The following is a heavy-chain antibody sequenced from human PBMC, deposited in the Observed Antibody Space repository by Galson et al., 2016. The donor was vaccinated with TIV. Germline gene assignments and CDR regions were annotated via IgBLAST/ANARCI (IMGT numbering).Heavy chain of an antibody. CDR2: IKQDGGEK. CDR1: GFSFSNDW. J-gene: IGHJ4*02. Sequence: SPRLSCAASGFSFSNDWMSWVRQAPGKGLEWVANIKQDGGEKYFVDSVKGRFTISRDNAKNSLYLQMNSLRAEDTAVYYCARYLRSSNFDYWGQGTLVTVSS. CDR3: ARYLRSSNFDY. V-gene: IGHV3-7*01.